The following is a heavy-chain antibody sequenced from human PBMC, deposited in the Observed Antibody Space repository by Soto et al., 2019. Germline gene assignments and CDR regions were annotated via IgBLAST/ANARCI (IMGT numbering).Heavy chain of an antibody. CDR2: ISAYNGNT. J-gene: IGHJ6*02. D-gene: IGHD1-26*01. CDR3: ARGPPYSGSYYYYYGMDV. V-gene: IGHV1-18*01. Sequence: ASVKVSCKASGYTFTSYGISWVRQAPGQGLEWMGWISAYNGNTNYAQKLQGRVTMTTDTSTSTAYMELRSLRSDDTAVYYCARGPPYSGSYYYYYGMDVWGQGTTVTVPS. CDR1: GYTFTSYG.